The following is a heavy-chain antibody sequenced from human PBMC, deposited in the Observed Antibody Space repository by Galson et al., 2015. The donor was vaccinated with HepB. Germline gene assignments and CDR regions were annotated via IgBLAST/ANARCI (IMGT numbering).Heavy chain of an antibody. CDR3: ARSDYSSSGGIDY. CDR1: GDSVSSNSAS. J-gene: IGHJ4*02. Sequence: CAISGDSVSSNSASWNWIRQSPSRGLEWLGRTYYRLTWYDDYSDSVKSRIKINPDTPKNQFSLPLSSVTPGDTAVYYCARSDYSSSGGIDYWGQGTLVTVSS. D-gene: IGHD6-6*01. V-gene: IGHV6-1*01. CDR2: TYYRLTWYD.